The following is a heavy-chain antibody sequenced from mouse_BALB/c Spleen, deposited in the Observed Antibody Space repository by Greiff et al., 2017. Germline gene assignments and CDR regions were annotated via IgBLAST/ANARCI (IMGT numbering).Heavy chain of an antibody. CDR2: IDPANGNT. CDR1: GFNIKDTY. Sequence: VHVKQSGAELVKPGASVKLSCTASGFNIKDTYMHWVKQRPEQGLEWIGRIDPANGNTKYDPKFQGKATITADTSSNTAYLQLSSLTSEDTAVYYCARNGYDGFDAMDYWGQGTSVTVSS. V-gene: IGHV14-3*02. CDR3: ARNGYDGFDAMDY. J-gene: IGHJ4*01. D-gene: IGHD2-2*01.